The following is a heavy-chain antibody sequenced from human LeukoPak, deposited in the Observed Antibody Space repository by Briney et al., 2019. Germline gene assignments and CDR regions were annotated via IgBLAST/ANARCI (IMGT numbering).Heavy chain of an antibody. D-gene: IGHD1-14*01. CDR2: ISTSSSYI. J-gene: IGHJ4*02. CDR3: ARGTLNIPGEHGAFDY. CDR1: GFTFSSYS. V-gene: IGHV3-21*01. Sequence: GGSLRLSCAASGFTFSSYSMNWVRQAPGKGLEWVSSISTSSSYIHYADSVKGRFTISRDNAKNSLYLQMNSLRAEDTAVYYCARGTLNIPGEHGAFDYWGQGTLVTVSS.